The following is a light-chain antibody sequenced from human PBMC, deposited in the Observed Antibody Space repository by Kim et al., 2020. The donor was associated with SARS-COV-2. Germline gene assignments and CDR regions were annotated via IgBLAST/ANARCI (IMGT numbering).Light chain of an antibody. J-gene: IGKJ4*01. CDR1: ESVKTY. Sequence: EIVMTQSPATLSVSPGERATLSCRASESVKTYLAWYQQKPGQAPRLLIYGASTRATGIPARFSGSGSGTEFTVTISSLQSEDIAVYYCQQHNKWPLTFGGGTKLEIK. CDR2: GAS. CDR3: QQHNKWPLT. V-gene: IGKV3-15*01.